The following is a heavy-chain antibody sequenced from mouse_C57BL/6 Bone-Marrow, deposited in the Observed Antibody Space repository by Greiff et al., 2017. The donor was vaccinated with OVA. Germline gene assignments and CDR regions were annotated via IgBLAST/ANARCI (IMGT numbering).Heavy chain of an antibody. D-gene: IGHD1-1*02. CDR3: ARIRGNWYFDV. CDR2: IYPGDGDT. J-gene: IGHJ1*03. CDR1: GYAFSSSW. V-gene: IGHV1-82*01. Sequence: QVQLKQSGPELVKPGASVKISCKASGYAFSSSWMNWVKQRPGKGLEWIGRIYPGDGDTNYNGKFKGKATLTAVKSSSTAYMQLSSLTSEDSAVYFCARIRGNWYFDVWGTGTTVTVSS.